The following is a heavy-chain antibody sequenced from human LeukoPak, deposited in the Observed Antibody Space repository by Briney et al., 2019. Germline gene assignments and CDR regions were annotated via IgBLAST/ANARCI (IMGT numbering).Heavy chain of an antibody. CDR1: GGTFSSYA. J-gene: IGHJ4*02. CDR3: AREDHYGDYQNDY. V-gene: IGHV1-8*02. D-gene: IGHD4-17*01. Sequence: ASVKVSCKASGGTFSSYAINWVRQATGQGLEWMGWMNPNSGNTGYAQKFQGRVTMTRNTSISTAYMELSSLRSEDTAVYYCAREDHYGDYQNDYWGQGTLVTVSS. CDR2: MNPNSGNT.